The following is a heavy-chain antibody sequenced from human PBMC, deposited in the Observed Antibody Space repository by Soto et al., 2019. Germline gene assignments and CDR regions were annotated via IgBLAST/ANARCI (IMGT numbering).Heavy chain of an antibody. D-gene: IGHD3-22*01. CDR2: IWYDGSNK. V-gene: IGHV3-33*08. Sequence: QVQLVESGGGVVQPGRSLRLSCAASGVTFSSYGMHWVRQAPGKGLEWVAVIWYDGSNKYYADSVKGRFTISRDNSKNTLYLQMNSLRAEDTAVYYCASGSYYESGGYYWAFDYWGQGTLVIVSS. CDR3: ASGSYYESGGYYWAFDY. CDR1: GVTFSSYG. J-gene: IGHJ4*02.